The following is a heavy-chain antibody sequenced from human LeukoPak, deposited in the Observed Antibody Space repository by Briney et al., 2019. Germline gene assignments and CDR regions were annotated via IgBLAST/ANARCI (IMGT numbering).Heavy chain of an antibody. CDR2: IYYSGST. Sequence: SETLSLTCTVSGGSISSNYWSWIRQPPGKGLEWIGYIYYSGSTNYNPSLQSRVTISVDTSKNQFSLKLSSVTAADTAVYYCARGGKAAVRFDLWGRGTLVTVSS. D-gene: IGHD2-15*01. CDR1: GGSISSNY. CDR3: ARGGKAAVRFDL. J-gene: IGHJ2*01. V-gene: IGHV4-59*01.